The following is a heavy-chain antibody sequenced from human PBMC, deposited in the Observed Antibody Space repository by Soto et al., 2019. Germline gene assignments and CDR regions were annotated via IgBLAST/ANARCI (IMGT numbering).Heavy chain of an antibody. CDR1: GGTFSSYA. V-gene: IGHV1-69*01. D-gene: IGHD1-20*01. CDR3: ARRITGTAPSYYYYGMDV. CDR2: IIPIFGTA. J-gene: IGHJ6*02. Sequence: QVQLVQSGAEVKKPGSSVKVSCKASGGTFSSYAISWVRQAPGQGLEWMGGIIPIFGTANYAQKFQGRVTITADESTSTAYMELSSLRSEDTAVYYCARRITGTAPSYYYYGMDVWGQGTTVTVS.